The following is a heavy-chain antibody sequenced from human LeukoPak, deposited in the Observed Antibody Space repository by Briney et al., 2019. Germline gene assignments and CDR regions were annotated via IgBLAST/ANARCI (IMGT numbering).Heavy chain of an antibody. Sequence: ASVKVSCKVSGYTLTELSMHWVRQAPGKGLEWMGGFDPEDGETIYAQKFQGRVTMTEDTSTDTAYMELRSLRSDDTAVYYCAREIPYYYDSSGYCDYWGQGTLVTVSS. D-gene: IGHD3-22*01. CDR3: AREIPYYYDSSGYCDY. V-gene: IGHV1-24*01. J-gene: IGHJ4*02. CDR2: FDPEDGET. CDR1: GYTLTELS.